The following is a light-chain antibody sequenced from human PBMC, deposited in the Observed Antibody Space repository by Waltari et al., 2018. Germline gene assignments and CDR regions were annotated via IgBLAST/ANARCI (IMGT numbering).Light chain of an antibody. J-gene: IGKJ1*01. V-gene: IGKV1-39*01. Sequence: DVKMTQSPSSLSASVGDRVTITCRASQGVNNNLNWSQHKPRKDPKILIYAASSLHTVVPSRFSGIASGRDFSLTITSLQHEDFATYYCQQSYTTPWTFVQGTRVE. CDR1: QGVNNN. CDR2: AAS. CDR3: QQSYTTPWT.